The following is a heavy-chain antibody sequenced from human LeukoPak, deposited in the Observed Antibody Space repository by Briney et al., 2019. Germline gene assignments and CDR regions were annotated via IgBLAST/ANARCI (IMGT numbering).Heavy chain of an antibody. V-gene: IGHV3-23*01. CDR1: GFTFSSYG. CDR3: AKAPRPYGSSYDTFYFDY. D-gene: IGHD6-13*01. CDR2: ISGSGGST. Sequence: GGSLRLSCAASGFTFSSYGMSWVRQAPGKGLEWVSAISGSGGSTYYADSVKGRFTISRDNSKNTLYLQMNSLRAEDTAVYYCAKAPRPYGSSYDTFYFDYWGQGTLVTVSS. J-gene: IGHJ4*02.